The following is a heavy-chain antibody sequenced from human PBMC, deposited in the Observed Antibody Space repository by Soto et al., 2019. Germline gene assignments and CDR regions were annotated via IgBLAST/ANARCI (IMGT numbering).Heavy chain of an antibody. CDR3: ARGGLNGCSSTSCYSYYYYGMDV. D-gene: IGHD2-2*01. V-gene: IGHV4-34*01. J-gene: IGHJ6*02. CDR1: GGSFSCYY. CDR2: VNHSGST. Sequence: SETLSLTCAVYGGSFSCYYWSWIRQPPGKGLEWIGEVNHSGSTNYNPSLKSRVTISVDTSKNQFSLKLSSVTAADTAVYYCARGGLNGCSSTSCYSYYYYGMDVWGQGTTVTVSS.